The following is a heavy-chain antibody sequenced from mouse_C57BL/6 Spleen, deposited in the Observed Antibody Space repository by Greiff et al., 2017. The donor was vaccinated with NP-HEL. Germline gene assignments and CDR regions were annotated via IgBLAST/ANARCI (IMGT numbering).Heavy chain of an antibody. V-gene: IGHV1-15*01. CDR3: TRETPWFAY. J-gene: IGHJ3*01. Sequence: VQLQQSGAELVRPGASVTLSCKASGYTFTDYEMHWVKQTPVHGLEWIGAIDPETGGTAYNQKFKGTAILTADKSSSTAYMELRSLTSEDSAVYYCTRETPWFAYWGQGTLVTVSA. D-gene: IGHD3-2*01. CDR1: GYTFTDYE. CDR2: IDPETGGT.